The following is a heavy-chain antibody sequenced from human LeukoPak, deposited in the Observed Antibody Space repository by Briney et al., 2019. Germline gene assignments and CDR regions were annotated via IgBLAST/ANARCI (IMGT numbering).Heavy chain of an antibody. V-gene: IGHV4-38-2*02. CDR1: GYSISSGYY. D-gene: IGHD6-13*01. CDR3: ARRGSSWFRPFDY. J-gene: IGHJ4*02. Sequence: SETLSLTCTVSGYSISSGYYWGWIRQPPGKGLEWIGSIYHSGRTFYNPSLKSRVTISVDTSKNQFSLKLSSVTAADTAVYYCARRGSSWFRPFDYWGQGTLVTVSS. CDR2: IYHSGRT.